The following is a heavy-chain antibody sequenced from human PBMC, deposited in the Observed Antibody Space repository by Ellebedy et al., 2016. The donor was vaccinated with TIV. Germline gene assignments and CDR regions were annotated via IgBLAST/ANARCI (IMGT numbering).Heavy chain of an antibody. V-gene: IGHV1-18*01. CDR2: ISAYNGNT. CDR1: GYTFTSYG. D-gene: IGHD3-3*01. Sequence: AASVKVSCKASGYTFTSYGISWVRQAPGQGLEWMGWISAYNGNTNYAQKLQGRVTMTTDTSTSTAYMELRSLRSDDTAVYYCARGLKQDYDFWSGYYTSPDYYYGMDVWGQGTTVTVSS. CDR3: ARGLKQDYDFWSGYYTSPDYYYGMDV. J-gene: IGHJ6*02.